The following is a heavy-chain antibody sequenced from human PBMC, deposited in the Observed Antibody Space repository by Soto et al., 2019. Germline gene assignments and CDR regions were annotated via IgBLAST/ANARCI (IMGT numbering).Heavy chain of an antibody. Sequence: ASVKVSCKASGYTFTGYYMHWVRQAPGQGLERMGWINPNSVGTNYAQKFQGWVTMTRDTSISTAYMELSRLRSDDTAVYYCARDKGYDFWSGYYRSNYGMDVWGQGTTVTVSS. D-gene: IGHD3-3*01. CDR2: INPNSVGT. CDR3: ARDKGYDFWSGYYRSNYGMDV. V-gene: IGHV1-2*04. J-gene: IGHJ6*02. CDR1: GYTFTGYY.